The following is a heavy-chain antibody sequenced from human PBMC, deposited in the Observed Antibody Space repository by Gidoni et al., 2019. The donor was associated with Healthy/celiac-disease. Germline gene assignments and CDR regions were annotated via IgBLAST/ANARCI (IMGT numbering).Heavy chain of an antibody. CDR2: IKQDGSEK. Sequence: EVQLVESGGGLVQPGGSLRLSCAASGFTFSSYWRSWVRQAPGKGLEWVANIKQDGSEKDYVDSVKGRFTISRDNAKNSLYLQMNSLRAEDTAVYYCGVGSYAFDIWGQGTMVTVSS. D-gene: IGHD1-26*01. V-gene: IGHV3-7*03. CDR3: GVGSYAFDI. CDR1: GFTFSSYW. J-gene: IGHJ3*02.